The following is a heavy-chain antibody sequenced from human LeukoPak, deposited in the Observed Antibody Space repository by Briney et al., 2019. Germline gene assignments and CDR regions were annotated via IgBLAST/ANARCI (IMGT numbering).Heavy chain of an antibody. D-gene: IGHD5-12*01. V-gene: IGHV1-2*02. CDR1: GYTYTGYY. CDR3: ARDRVSGYDFDY. J-gene: IGHJ4*02. CDR2: INPNSGGT. Sequence: ASVKVSCKASGYTYTGYYMHWVRQAPGQGLEWMGWINPNSGGTNYAQKFQGRVTMTRDTSISTAYMELSRLRSDDTAVYYCARDRVSGYDFDYWGQGTLVTVSS.